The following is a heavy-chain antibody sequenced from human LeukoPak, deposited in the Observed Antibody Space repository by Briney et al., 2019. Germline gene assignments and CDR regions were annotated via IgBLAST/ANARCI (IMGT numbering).Heavy chain of an antibody. CDR1: RFTFSSYE. Sequence: HPGGSLRLSCAASRFTFSSYEMNWVRQAPGKGLEWVSYISGSGIKHYADSVKGRFTISRDNAKNSLYLQMNSLRAEDTAVYYCARDFKLLAFDYWRQGTLVTVSS. V-gene: IGHV3-48*03. D-gene: IGHD2-15*01. CDR3: ARDFKLLAFDY. CDR2: ISGSGIK. J-gene: IGHJ4*02.